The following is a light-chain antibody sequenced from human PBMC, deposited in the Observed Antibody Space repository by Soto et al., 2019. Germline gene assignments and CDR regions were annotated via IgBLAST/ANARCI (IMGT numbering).Light chain of an antibody. CDR3: QQRSNGPPVT. CDR2: DAS. Sequence: EIVLTQSPATLSLSPGERATLSCRASQSVSSYLAWYQQKPGQAPRLLIYDASNRATGIPARFSGSGSGTDFTLPTSGLEPEVFAFYYCQQRSNGPPVTFGGGTRVEIK. V-gene: IGKV3-11*01. J-gene: IGKJ4*01. CDR1: QSVSSY.